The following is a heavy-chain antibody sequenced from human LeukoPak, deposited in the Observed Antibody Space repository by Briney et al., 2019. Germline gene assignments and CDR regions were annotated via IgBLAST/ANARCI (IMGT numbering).Heavy chain of an antibody. J-gene: IGHJ4*02. V-gene: IGHV4-4*02. CDR1: GGSISSSNW. Sequence: SETLSLTCAVSGGSISSSNWWSWVRQPPGKGLEWIGEIYHSGSTNYNPSLKSRVTISVDKPKNQFSLKLSSVTAADTAVYYCASYSGYGGIGYWGQGTLVTVSS. CDR3: ASYSGYGGIGY. D-gene: IGHD5-12*01. CDR2: IYHSGST.